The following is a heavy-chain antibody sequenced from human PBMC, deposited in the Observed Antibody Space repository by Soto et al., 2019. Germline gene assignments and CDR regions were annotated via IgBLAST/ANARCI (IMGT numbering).Heavy chain of an antibody. CDR3: SRENWFQDF. V-gene: IGHV3-7*03. CDR1: GFTFTAYY. D-gene: IGHD3-10*01. Sequence: EVQLVESGGGLVQPGGSLRLSCAASGFTFTAYYMTWVRQAPGKGLEWAASLKKDGSEEYYVDSVKGRFTISRDNAKTSLYLQMNSLRAGDTALYYCSRENWFQDFWGQGTLVTVSS. J-gene: IGHJ4*02. CDR2: LKKDGSEE.